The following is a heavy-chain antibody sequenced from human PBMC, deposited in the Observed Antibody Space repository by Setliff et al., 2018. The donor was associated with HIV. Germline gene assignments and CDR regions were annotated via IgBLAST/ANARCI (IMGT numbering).Heavy chain of an antibody. V-gene: IGHV4-4*08. CDR3: ARSSSWYVEWFDP. J-gene: IGHJ5*02. D-gene: IGHD6-13*01. CDR1: GVSISGYY. CDR2: IYTSGST. Sequence: PSETLSLTCTVSGVSISGYYWSWIRQPPGKGLEWIGYIYTSGSTSYNPSLKSRVTISVDTSRSQFSLKLSSVTAADTAVYHCARSSSWYVEWFDPWGQGTLVTVSS.